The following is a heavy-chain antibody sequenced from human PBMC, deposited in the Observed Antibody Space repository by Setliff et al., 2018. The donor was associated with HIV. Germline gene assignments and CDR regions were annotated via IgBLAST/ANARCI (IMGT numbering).Heavy chain of an antibody. Sequence: ASVKVSCKASGYTFSGYYMHWVRQAPGQGLEWMGWISAYNGNTNYAQKLQGRVTMTTDTSTSTAYMELRSLRSDDTAVYYCARGPHSESYSADWNFDLWGRGTLVTVPQ. CDR3: ARGPHSESYSADWNFDL. CDR2: ISAYNGNT. J-gene: IGHJ2*01. CDR1: GYTFSGYY. V-gene: IGHV1-18*04. D-gene: IGHD1-26*01.